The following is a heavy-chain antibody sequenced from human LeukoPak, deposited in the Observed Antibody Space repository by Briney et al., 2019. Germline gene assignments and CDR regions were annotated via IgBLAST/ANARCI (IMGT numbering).Heavy chain of an antibody. D-gene: IGHD5-12*01. CDR3: ARVGYGGYGVLDY. Sequence: SETLSLTCAVSGGSIRSYYWSWIRQPPGKGLEWVGYMHYTGTTNYNPSLKSRVTITGDTSKNQFSLKLRSVTAADTAIYYCARVGYGGYGVLDYWGQGTLVTISS. V-gene: IGHV4-59*01. CDR2: MHYTGTT. J-gene: IGHJ4*02. CDR1: GGSIRSYY.